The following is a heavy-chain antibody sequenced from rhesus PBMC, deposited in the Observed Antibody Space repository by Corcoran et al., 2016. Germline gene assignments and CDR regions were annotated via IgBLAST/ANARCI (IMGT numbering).Heavy chain of an antibody. CDR2: VNPEEGEA. CDR3: ATDQYSNFRY. J-gene: IGHJ4*01. V-gene: IGHV1-111*02. D-gene: IGHD4-23*01. CDR1: GYTFTDSY. Sequence: EVQLVQSGAEVKKPGASVKISCKASGYTFTDSYLHWVRQAPGQVLEWGGRVNPEEGEAIHAQKFQDRVTITADTSTDTAYMELSSLRSEDTAVYYCATDQYSNFRYWGQGVLVTGSS.